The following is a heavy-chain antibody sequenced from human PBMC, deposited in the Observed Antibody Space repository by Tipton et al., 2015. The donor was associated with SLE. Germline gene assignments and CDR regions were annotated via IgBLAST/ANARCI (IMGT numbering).Heavy chain of an antibody. CDR2: VYTSGRT. J-gene: IGHJ3*02. Sequence: TLSLTCTVSGASISRGSYYWSWIRQPAGKGLEWIGRVYTSGRTNYNPSLKSRVTISVDASKNQFSLRLTSLTAADTAVYYCARVVYSFSDAFDIWGQGTLVTVSS. CDR1: GASISRGSYY. CDR3: ARVVYSFSDAFDI. V-gene: IGHV4-61*02. D-gene: IGHD6-13*01.